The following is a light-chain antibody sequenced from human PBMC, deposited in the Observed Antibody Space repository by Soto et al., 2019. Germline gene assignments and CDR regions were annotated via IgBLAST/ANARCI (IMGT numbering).Light chain of an antibody. CDR3: QQYNSYSPQT. Sequence: IQLTQSPSSLSASVGDRVTITCRASQGISSYLAWYQQKPGKAPKLLIYAASTLQSGVPSRFSGSGSGTDFTLTISSLQPEDFATYYCQQYNSYSPQTFGQGTKVDIK. V-gene: IGKV1-9*01. J-gene: IGKJ1*01. CDR1: QGISSY. CDR2: AAS.